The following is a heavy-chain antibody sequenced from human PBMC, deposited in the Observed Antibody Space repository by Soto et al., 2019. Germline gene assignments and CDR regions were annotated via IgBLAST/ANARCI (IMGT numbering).Heavy chain of an antibody. Sequence: SEDLPVTSTVSGASPSTCGNFWNRIRQDPGKGLEWIGYIYYTGSTTYTPSLKSRVTMSVDTSNNQFSLKLSSLTAPDTAVYFCARAGTSSDTPPFASWGPGSLVTVS. CDR1: GASPSTCGNF. CDR3: ARAGTSSDTPPFAS. J-gene: IGHJ5*01. D-gene: IGHD6-6*01. CDR2: IYYTGST. V-gene: IGHV4-31*03.